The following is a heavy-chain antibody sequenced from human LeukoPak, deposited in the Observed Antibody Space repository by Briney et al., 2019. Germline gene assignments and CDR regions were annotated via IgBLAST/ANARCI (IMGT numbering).Heavy chain of an antibody. J-gene: IGHJ4*02. CDR1: GFTFSSYE. Sequence: GGSLRLSCAAYGFTFSSYEMNWVRQAPGKGLEWVSYISSSGTTKYYADSVKGRFAIARDNAKNSLYVQMNSLRAEDTAVYYCARDDCCGGMCYNDYWGQGTLVTVSS. CDR3: ARDDCCGGMCYNDY. D-gene: IGHD2-15*01. V-gene: IGHV3-48*03. CDR2: ISSSGTTK.